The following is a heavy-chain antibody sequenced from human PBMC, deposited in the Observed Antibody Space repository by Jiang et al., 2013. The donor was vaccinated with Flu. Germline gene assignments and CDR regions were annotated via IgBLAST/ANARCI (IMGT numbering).Heavy chain of an antibody. V-gene: IGHV1-69*10. CDR1: FSSYA. CDR3: ARGGATDSSGYYSLYYYYGMDV. Sequence: FSSYAISWVRQAPGQGLEWMGGIIPILGIANYAQKFQGRVTITADKSTSTAYMELSSLRSEDTAVYYCARGGATDSSGYYSLYYYYGMDVWGQGTTVTVSS. CDR2: IIPILGIA. J-gene: IGHJ6*02. D-gene: IGHD3-22*01.